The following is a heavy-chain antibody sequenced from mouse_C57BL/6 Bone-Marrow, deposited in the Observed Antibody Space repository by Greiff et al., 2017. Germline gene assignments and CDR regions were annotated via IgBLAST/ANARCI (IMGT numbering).Heavy chain of an antibody. CDR3: AREYYYAGFAY. CDR1: GYTFTSYW. Sequence: QVQLKQPGAELVRPGTSVKLSCKASGYTFTSYWMHWVKQRPGQGLEWIGVIDPSDSYTNYNQKFKGKATLTVDTSSSTAYMQLSSLTSEDSAVYYCAREYYYAGFAYWGQGTLVTVSA. V-gene: IGHV1-59*01. CDR2: IDPSDSYT. J-gene: IGHJ3*01. D-gene: IGHD1-1*01.